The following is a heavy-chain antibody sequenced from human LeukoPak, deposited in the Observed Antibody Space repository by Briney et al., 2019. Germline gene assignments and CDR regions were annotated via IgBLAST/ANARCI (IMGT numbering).Heavy chain of an antibody. D-gene: IGHD2/OR15-2a*01. J-gene: IGHJ5*02. Sequence: SETLSLTCTVSGGSIINYYWSWIRQPPGKGLEWIGYIYSSGSTNYNPSLKSRVTILVDTSKNQFSLKLSSVTTADMAVYYCARAREFWFDPWGQGTLVTVSS. CDR2: IYSSGST. V-gene: IGHV4-59*01. CDR1: GGSIINYY. CDR3: ARAREFWFDP.